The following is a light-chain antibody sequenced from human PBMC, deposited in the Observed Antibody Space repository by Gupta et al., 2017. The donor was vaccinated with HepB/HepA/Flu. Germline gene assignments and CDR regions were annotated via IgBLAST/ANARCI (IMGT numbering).Light chain of an antibody. J-gene: IGKJ5*01. CDR1: QSLLHSIGYNF. V-gene: IGKV2-28*01. CDR2: LGS. CDR3: VQALQTPPVT. Sequence: DIVMTQSPLSLPVTPGEPASISCRSSQSLLHSIGYNFLDWYLQKPGQSPQLLIYLGSNRASGVPDRFSGSGSGTDFTLKISRVEAEDVGVYYCVQALQTPPVTFGQGTRLEIK.